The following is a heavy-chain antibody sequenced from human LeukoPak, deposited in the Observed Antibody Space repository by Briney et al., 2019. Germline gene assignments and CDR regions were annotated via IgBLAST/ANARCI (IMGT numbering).Heavy chain of an antibody. D-gene: IGHD2-2*02. CDR1: GGSISSFY. CDR2: IHYSGST. Sequence: TPSETLSLTCTVSGGSISSFYWNWIRQPPGKGLEWIGYIHYSGSTNYNPSLKGRVTISVDTSKNQFSLKLSSVTAADTAVYYCARVVGAYPGWFDPWGQGTLVTVSS. CDR3: ARVVGAYPGWFDP. V-gene: IGHV4-59*08. J-gene: IGHJ5*02.